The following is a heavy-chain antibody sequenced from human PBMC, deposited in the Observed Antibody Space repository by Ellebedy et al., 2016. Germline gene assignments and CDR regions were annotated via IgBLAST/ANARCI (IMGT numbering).Heavy chain of an antibody. CDR1: GFTFRNYG. D-gene: IGHD5-18*01. V-gene: IGHV3-23*01. CDR3: AKGLAIGYSDYSYYALDV. J-gene: IGHJ6*02. Sequence: GGSLRLSXVASGFTFRNYGISWVRQAPGKGLEWVSVVSDGGDGTNYADSVKGRFTISRDNYKNTVFLQMDSLRAEDTAVYYCAKGLAIGYSDYSYYALDVWGRGTTVTVSS. CDR2: VSDGGDGT.